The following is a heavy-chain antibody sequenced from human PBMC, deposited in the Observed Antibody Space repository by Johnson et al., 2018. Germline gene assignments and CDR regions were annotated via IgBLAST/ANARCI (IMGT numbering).Heavy chain of an antibody. Sequence: EVQLVESGGGVVQPGRSLRLSCAASGFTFSSYGMHWVRQAPGKGLEWVSYISNSGSIIYYADSVKGRFTISRDNAKNSLYLQMNSLRAEDTAVYYCARAYVNSTYYYFLYAFDIWGQGTMVTVSS. CDR2: ISNSGSII. J-gene: IGHJ3*02. D-gene: IGHD3-22*01. CDR1: GFTFSSYG. V-gene: IGHV3-48*04. CDR3: ARAYVNSTYYYFLYAFDI.